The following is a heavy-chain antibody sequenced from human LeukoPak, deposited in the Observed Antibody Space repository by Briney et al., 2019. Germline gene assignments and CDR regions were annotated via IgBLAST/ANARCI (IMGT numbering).Heavy chain of an antibody. CDR3: ARDLGGSQTS. V-gene: IGHV3-7*01. D-gene: IGHD1-26*01. Sequence: GWSLRLSCAASGFTFSSYWMTWVRQAPGKGLEWVANIKQDGSEKYCVDSVKGRFTISRDNAKNSLYLQMNSLRAEDTAIYYCARDLGGSQTSWGQGTLVTVSS. CDR1: GFTFSSYW. CDR2: IKQDGSEK. J-gene: IGHJ4*02.